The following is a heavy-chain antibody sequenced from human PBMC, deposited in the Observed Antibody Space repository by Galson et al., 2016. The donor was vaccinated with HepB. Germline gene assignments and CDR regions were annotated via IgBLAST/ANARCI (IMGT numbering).Heavy chain of an antibody. J-gene: IGHJ6*02. Sequence: SLRLSCAASGFAFDIYAIHWVRQAPGKGLEWVSGISWNSAYVGYADSVKGRFTISRDNAKNSLYLQMSSLRAEDTALYYCARVVRDYRTYSYSGPSYAMDVGGQGTTVTVSS. CDR1: GFAFDIYA. CDR2: ISWNSAYV. D-gene: IGHD5-18*01. CDR3: ARVVRDYRTYSYSGPSYAMDV. V-gene: IGHV3-9*01.